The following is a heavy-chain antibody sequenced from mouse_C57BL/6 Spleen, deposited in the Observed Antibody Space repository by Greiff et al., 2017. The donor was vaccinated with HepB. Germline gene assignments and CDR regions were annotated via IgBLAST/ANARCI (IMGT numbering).Heavy chain of an antibody. CDR2: ISYDGSN. Sequence: EVQLQQSGPGLVKPSQSLSLTCSVTGYSITSGYYWNWIRQFPGNKLEWMGYISYDGSNNYNPSLKNRISITRDTSKNQFFLKLNSVTTEDTATYYCARGDGSSYDAMDYWGQGTSVTVSS. CDR1: GYSITSGYY. J-gene: IGHJ4*01. V-gene: IGHV3-6*01. D-gene: IGHD1-1*01. CDR3: ARGDGSSYDAMDY.